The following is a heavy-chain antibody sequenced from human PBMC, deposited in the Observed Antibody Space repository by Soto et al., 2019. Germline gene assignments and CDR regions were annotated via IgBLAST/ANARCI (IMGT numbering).Heavy chain of an antibody. Sequence: SVKVSCKASGFTFTSSAVQWVRQARGQRLEWIGWIVVGSGNTNYEQKYQEKVTITRDMSTSTANMELSSLCSEDTAVFYCAAPDYSGKYYYYYYGMDVWGQGTTVTVSS. CDR1: GFTFTSSA. V-gene: IGHV1-58*01. CDR2: IVVGSGNT. J-gene: IGHJ6*02. D-gene: IGHD4-4*01. CDR3: AAPDYSGKYYYYYYGMDV.